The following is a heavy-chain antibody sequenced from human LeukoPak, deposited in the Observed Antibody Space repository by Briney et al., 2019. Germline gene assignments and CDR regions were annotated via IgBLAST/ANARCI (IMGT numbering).Heavy chain of an antibody. CDR1: GGSFSGYY. V-gene: IGHV4-34*01. J-gene: IGHJ4*02. CDR2: INHSGST. D-gene: IGHD6-19*01. Sequence: PSETLSLTCAVYGGSFSGYYWSWIRQPPGKGLEWIGEINHSGSTNYNPSLKSRVTISVDTSKNQFSLKLSSVTAADTAVYYCARGRGYSGGWFYFDYWGQGTLVTVSS. CDR3: ARGRGYSGGWFYFDY.